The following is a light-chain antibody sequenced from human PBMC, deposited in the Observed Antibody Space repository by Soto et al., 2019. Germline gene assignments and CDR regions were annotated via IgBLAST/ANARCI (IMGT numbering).Light chain of an antibody. CDR2: GAF. J-gene: IGKJ1*01. CDR1: PSVTNY. V-gene: IGKV3-20*01. Sequence: EIVLTQSPATLSLSPGERATLSCRASPSVTNYLAWYQQKPGQPPRLLIYGAFNRAAGIPARFSGSGSGTDFTLTISRLEPEDFAVYYCQQYGSSAWTFGQGTKVDIK. CDR3: QQYGSSAWT.